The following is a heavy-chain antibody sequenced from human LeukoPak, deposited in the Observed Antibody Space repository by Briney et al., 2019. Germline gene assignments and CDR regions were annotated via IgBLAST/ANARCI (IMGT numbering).Heavy chain of an antibody. V-gene: IGHV3-23*01. Sequence: PGGSLRLSCAASGFTFSSYAMSWVRQAPGKGLEWVSAISGSGGSTYYADSVKGRFTISRDNSKNTLYLQMNSLRAEDTAVYYCAKDQDYYDSSGGFDYWGQGTLVTVSS. CDR3: AKDQDYYDSSGGFDY. J-gene: IGHJ4*02. D-gene: IGHD3-22*01. CDR2: ISGSGGST. CDR1: GFTFSSYA.